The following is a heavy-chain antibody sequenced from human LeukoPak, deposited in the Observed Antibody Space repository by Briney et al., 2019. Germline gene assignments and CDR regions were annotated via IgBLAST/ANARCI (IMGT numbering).Heavy chain of an antibody. D-gene: IGHD6-13*01. CDR1: GFTFSSYA. Sequence: GGSLRLSCAASGFTFSSYAMPWVRQAPGKGLEWVAVISYDGRKKYYADSVKGRFTISRDNSKHTLYLQMNSLRAEDTAVYYCARDPGYSSSCLDYWGQGTLVTVSS. V-gene: IGHV3-30*04. J-gene: IGHJ4*02. CDR3: ARDPGYSSSCLDY. CDR2: ISYDGRKK.